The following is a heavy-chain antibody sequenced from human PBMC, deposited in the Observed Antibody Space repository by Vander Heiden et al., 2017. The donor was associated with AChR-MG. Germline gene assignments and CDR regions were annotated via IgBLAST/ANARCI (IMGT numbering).Heavy chain of an antibody. Sequence: QVQLVQSGAEVRKPGASVKGSSKVSGYILMELSMHWVRQAPGKGLEWMGGFDPEDGETIYAQKFQGRVTMTEDTSTDTAYMELSSLRSEDTAVYYCATDDYGSGSRIDYWGQGTLVTVSS. CDR2: FDPEDGET. D-gene: IGHD3-10*01. V-gene: IGHV1-24*01. CDR3: ATDDYGSGSRIDY. CDR1: GYILMELS. J-gene: IGHJ4*02.